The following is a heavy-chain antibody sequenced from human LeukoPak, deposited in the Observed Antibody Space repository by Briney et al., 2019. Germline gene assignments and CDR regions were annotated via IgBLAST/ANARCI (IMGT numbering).Heavy chain of an antibody. V-gene: IGHV5-51*01. J-gene: IGHJ4*02. CDR1: GYSFTTYW. D-gene: IGHD2-21*02. CDR2: IYPGDSDT. CDR3: ARARTRSMVTATDL. Sequence: PGESLKISCKASGYSFTTYWIGWVRQMPGKGLEWMGIIYPGDSDTRYSPSFQDHVTISVDKSITTAYLQWRSLKASDTAIYYCARARTRSMVTATDLWGQGTQVTVSS.